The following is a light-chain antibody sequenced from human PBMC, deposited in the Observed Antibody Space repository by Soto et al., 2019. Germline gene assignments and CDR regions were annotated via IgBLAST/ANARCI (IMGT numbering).Light chain of an antibody. CDR2: AAS. V-gene: IGKV3-20*01. CDR1: QSVSSSF. J-gene: IGKJ3*01. Sequence: EIVLTQSPGTLSLSLGERATLSCRASQSVSSSFLAWYQQKPGQAPRLLIYAASRRATGIPDRFSGSGSGTDFTLPIRRLEPEDFAVYYCQQYRSSVFSLGPGTTVDNK. CDR3: QQYRSSVFS.